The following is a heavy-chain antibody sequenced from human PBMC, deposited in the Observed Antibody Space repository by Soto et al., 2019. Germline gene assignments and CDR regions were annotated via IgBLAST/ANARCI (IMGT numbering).Heavy chain of an antibody. Sequence: HPGGSLRLSCAASGFTFSSYGMRWVRQAPGKGLEWVAVIWYDGSNKYYADSVKGRFTISRDNSKNTLYLQMNSLRAEDTAVYYCARASNSSPYYCDSSGFGAFDIWGQGTMVTVSS. CDR3: ARASNSSPYYCDSSGFGAFDI. D-gene: IGHD3-22*01. J-gene: IGHJ3*02. CDR2: IWYDGSNK. V-gene: IGHV3-33*01. CDR1: GFTFSSYG.